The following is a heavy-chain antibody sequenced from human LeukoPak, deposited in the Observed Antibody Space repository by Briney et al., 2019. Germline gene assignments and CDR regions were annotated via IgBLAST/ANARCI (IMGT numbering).Heavy chain of an antibody. CDR3: AKAPADYYDRSGYYLKN. J-gene: IGHJ4*02. D-gene: IGHD3-22*01. V-gene: IGHV3-23*01. CDR2: ISGSGTST. CDR1: GFTFSSYA. Sequence: GGSLRLSCAASGFTFSSYAMTWVRQAPGKGLESVSVISGSGTSTYYVDSVKGRFTISRDNSKNTLYLQMNSLRAEDTAVYYCAKAPADYYDRSGYYLKNWGQGTLVTVSS.